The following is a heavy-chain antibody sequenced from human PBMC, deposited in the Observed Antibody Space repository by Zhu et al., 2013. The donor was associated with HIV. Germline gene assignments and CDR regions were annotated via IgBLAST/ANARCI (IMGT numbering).Heavy chain of an antibody. V-gene: IGHV1-2*02. Sequence: QVQLVQSGAEVKKPGSSVKVSCKASGGTFSNYAMSWVRQAPGLGLEWMGWINTNYGDTHYPQIFKGRVTMTRDTSTSTASMELTRLTSDDTAIYYCARDVVSNGWYSLTYKHYGMDVWGQGTTVTVSS. D-gene: IGHD6-19*01. CDR3: ARDVVSNGWYSLTYKHYGMDV. CDR2: INTNYGDT. J-gene: IGHJ6*02. CDR1: GGTFSNYA.